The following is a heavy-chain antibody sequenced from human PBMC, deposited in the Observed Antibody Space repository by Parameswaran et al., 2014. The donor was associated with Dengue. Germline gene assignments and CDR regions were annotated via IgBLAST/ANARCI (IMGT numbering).Heavy chain of an antibody. CDR3: AGRITMVRGVIGFVNWFDP. Sequence: WIRQPPGKGLEWIGYIYHSGSTYYNPSLKSRVTTSVDRSKNQFSLKLSSVTAADTAVYYCAGRITMVRGVIGFVNWFDPGAREPWSPSPQ. J-gene: IGHJ5*02. CDR2: IYHSGST. D-gene: IGHD3-10*01. V-gene: IGHV4-30-2*01.